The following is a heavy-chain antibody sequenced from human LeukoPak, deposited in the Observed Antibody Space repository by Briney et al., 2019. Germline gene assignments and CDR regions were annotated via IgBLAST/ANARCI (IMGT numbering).Heavy chain of an antibody. CDR1: GYTFTNYG. CDR2: ISAYNGDT. D-gene: IGHD6-19*01. CDR3: ARDPSNTSGWYWYLDV. Sequence: GASVKVSCKASGYTFTNYGFSRVRQAPGQGLEWMGWISAYNGDTHHAQKFQGRVTMTTDTSTTTAYMELRSLRSDDTAVYYCARDPSNTSGWYWYLDVWGRGTLVTVPS. V-gene: IGHV1-18*01. J-gene: IGHJ2*01.